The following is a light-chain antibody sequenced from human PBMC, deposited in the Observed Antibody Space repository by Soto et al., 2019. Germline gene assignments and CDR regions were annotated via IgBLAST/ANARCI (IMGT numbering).Light chain of an antibody. V-gene: IGLV2-8*01. CDR3: SSYAGSNNYV. Sequence: QSALTQPPSASGSPGQSVTISCTGTSSDVGAHNFVSWHQQHPGKAPKLMIYEVSKRPSGVPDRFSGSKSGNTASLTVSGLQDEDEADYYCSSYAGSNNYVFGPGTKLTVL. J-gene: IGLJ1*01. CDR2: EVS. CDR1: SSDVGAHNF.